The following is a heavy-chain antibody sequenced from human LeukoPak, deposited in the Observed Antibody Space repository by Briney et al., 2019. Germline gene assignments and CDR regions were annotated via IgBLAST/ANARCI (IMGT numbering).Heavy chain of an antibody. D-gene: IGHD3-10*01. CDR1: GYTFTSHY. CDR3: VRDRITIVRGVLNYFDP. Sequence: ASVKVSCKAFGYTFTSHYMHWVRQAPGQGLEWMGWINPNSGDTNYAQKFQGRVTMTTDTSMSTAYMEVSRLRSDDTAVYYCVRDRITIVRGVLNYFDPWGQGTLVTVSS. J-gene: IGHJ5*02. V-gene: IGHV1-2*02. CDR2: INPNSGDT.